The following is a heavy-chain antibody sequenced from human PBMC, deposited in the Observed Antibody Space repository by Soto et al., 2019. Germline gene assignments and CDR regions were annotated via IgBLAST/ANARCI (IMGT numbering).Heavy chain of an antibody. CDR2: TSYDGSNR. V-gene: IGHV3-30-3*01. J-gene: IGHJ6*02. Sequence: QVQLLESGGGVVQPGRSLRLSCAASGFTFSSYSMHWVRQAPGKGLEWVAVTSYDGSNRYYADSVKGRFTISRDKSKNTVYLQMIRLRDEDTAVYYCARDGGRPGVRNYYAMDVWGHGTTVTVSS. CDR1: GFTFSSYS. D-gene: IGHD3-10*01. CDR3: ARDGGRPGVRNYYAMDV.